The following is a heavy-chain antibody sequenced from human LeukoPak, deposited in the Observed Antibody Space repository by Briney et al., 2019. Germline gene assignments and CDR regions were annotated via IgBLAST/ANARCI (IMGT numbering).Heavy chain of an antibody. D-gene: IGHD6-19*01. CDR1: VFTFSKYW. J-gene: IGHJ4*02. CDR2: INSDGSST. CDR3: AKDRTVSGPFDY. V-gene: IGHV3-74*01. Sequence: PGGSLRLSCAASVFTFSKYWMHSGRQAPGKGLVWVSRINSDGSSTTYADSVKGRFTISRDNGQNTLYLQMNSLRAEDTAVYYCAKDRTVSGPFDYWGQGTLVTVSS.